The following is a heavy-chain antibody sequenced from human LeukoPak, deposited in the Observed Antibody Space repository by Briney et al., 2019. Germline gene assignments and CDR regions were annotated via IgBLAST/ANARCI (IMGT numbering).Heavy chain of an antibody. V-gene: IGHV4-30-2*01. CDR2: IYHSGNT. D-gene: IGHD2-21*02. CDR3: ARDSVVTGAFDI. CDR1: GGSISSGGYY. J-gene: IGHJ3*02. Sequence: SETLSLTCTVSGGSISSGGYYWSWIRQPPGKGLGWIGYIYHSGNTYYNPSLKSRVTMSVDWFKNQFSLKLSSVTAADTAVYYCARDSVVTGAFDIWGQGTMVTVSS.